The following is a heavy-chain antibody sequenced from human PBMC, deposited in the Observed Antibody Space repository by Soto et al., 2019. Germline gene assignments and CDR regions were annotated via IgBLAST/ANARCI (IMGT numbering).Heavy chain of an antibody. V-gene: IGHV1-69*13. J-gene: IGHJ6*02. D-gene: IGHD3-3*01. CDR1: GGTFSSSA. CDR2: IIPIFGTA. Sequence: SVKVSCKTSGGTFSSSAISWVRQAPGQGLEWTGGIIPIFGTANYAQKFQGRVTITADESTSTAYMELSSLRSEDTAVYYCARADLRFLYGMEGWGQGTTVTVSS. CDR3: ARADLRFLYGMEG.